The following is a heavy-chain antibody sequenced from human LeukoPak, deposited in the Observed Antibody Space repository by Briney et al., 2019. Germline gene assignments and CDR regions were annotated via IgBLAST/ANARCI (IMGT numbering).Heavy chain of an antibody. CDR2: MFPDGRT. CDR3: ARTNPVYGDYDY. V-gene: IGHV3-23*03. J-gene: IGHJ4*02. Sequence: QAGGSLRLSCAASGFTFSSYAMTWVRQAPGKGLQWVSVMFPDGRTYYADSVKGRFTISRDLARNTLLLQMHSLRADNTAVHYCARTNPVYGDYDYWGQGTLVTVSS. D-gene: IGHD4-17*01. CDR1: GFTFSSYA.